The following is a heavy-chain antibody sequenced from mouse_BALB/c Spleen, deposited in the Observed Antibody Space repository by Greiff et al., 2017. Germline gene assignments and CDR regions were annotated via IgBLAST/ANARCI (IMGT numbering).Heavy chain of an antibody. V-gene: IGHV2-9*02. Sequence: VQLQQSGPGLVAPSQSLSITCTVSGFSLTSYGVHWVRQPPGKGLEWLGVIWAGGSTNYNSALMSRLSISKDNSKSQVFLKMNSLQTDDTAMYYCAREPYYGNSWFAYWGQGTLVTVSA. J-gene: IGHJ3*01. CDR3: AREPYYGNSWFAY. CDR1: GFSLTSYG. CDR2: IWAGGST. D-gene: IGHD2-10*01.